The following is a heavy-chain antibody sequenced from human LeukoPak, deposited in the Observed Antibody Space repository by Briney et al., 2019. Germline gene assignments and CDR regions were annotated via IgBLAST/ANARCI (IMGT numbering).Heavy chain of an antibody. CDR3: ARGYSYGSDYYYGMDV. Sequence: ASVKVSCKASGGTFSSYAISWVRQARGQGLEWMGVIISIFGTANYAQKFQGRVTMTTDTSTSTAYTELRSLRSDDPAVYYCARGYSYGSDYYYGMDVWGQGTTVTVSS. CDR2: IISIFGTA. J-gene: IGHJ6*02. CDR1: GGTFSSYA. D-gene: IGHD5-18*01. V-gene: IGHV1-69*05.